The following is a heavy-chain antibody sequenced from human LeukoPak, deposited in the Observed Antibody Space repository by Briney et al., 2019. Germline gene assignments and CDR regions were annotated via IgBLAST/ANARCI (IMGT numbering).Heavy chain of an antibody. J-gene: IGHJ4*02. Sequence: AGGSLRLSCAASGFTFDDYAMHWVRQAPGKGLEWVSGISWNSGSIGYADSVKGRFTISRDNAKNSLYLQMNSLRAEDMALYYCAKDGGLYYYDSSFDYWGQGTLVTVSS. CDR1: GFTFDDYA. CDR3: AKDGGLYYYDSSFDY. D-gene: IGHD3-22*01. V-gene: IGHV3-9*03. CDR2: ISWNSGSI.